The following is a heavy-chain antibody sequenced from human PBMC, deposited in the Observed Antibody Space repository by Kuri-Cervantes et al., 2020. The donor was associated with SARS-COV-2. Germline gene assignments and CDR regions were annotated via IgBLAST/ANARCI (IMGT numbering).Heavy chain of an antibody. V-gene: IGHV4-59*01. D-gene: IGHD2-2*01. Sequence: GSLRLSCTVSGGSISSYYWSWIRQPPGKGLEWIGYIYYSGSTNYNPSLKSRVTISVDTSKNQFSLKLSSVTAADTAVYCCARATSFTSIYYYIDSWGQGNLVTVSS. CDR1: GGSISSYY. CDR3: ARATSFTSIYYYIDS. J-gene: IGHJ4*02. CDR2: IYYSGST.